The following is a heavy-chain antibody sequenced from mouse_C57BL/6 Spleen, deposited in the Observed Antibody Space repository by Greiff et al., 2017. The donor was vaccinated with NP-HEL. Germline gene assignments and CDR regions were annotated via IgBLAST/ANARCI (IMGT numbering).Heavy chain of an antibody. CDR3: AREEPSGGYAMDY. CDR2: IYPSDSET. CDR1: GYTFTSYW. V-gene: IGHV1-61*01. Sequence: QVQLQQSGAELVRPGSSVKLSCKASGYTFTSYWMDWVKQRPGQGLEWIGNIYPSDSETHYNQKFKDKATLTVDKSSSTAYMQLSSLTSEDSAVYYCAREEPSGGYAMDYWGQGTSVTVSS. D-gene: IGHD3-2*02. J-gene: IGHJ4*01.